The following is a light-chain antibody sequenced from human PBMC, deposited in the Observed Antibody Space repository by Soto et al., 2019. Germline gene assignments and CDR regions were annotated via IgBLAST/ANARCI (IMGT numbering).Light chain of an antibody. CDR3: QQRSNWPLIT. CDR2: DAS. V-gene: IGKV3-11*01. Sequence: EIALTQSPATLSLSPGERATLSCRASQSVSSYLAWYQQKPGQTPRLLIYDASNRATGIPARFSGSVSGTDFTLTISSLEPEDFAVYYCQQRSNWPLITFGQGTRLEIK. CDR1: QSVSSY. J-gene: IGKJ5*01.